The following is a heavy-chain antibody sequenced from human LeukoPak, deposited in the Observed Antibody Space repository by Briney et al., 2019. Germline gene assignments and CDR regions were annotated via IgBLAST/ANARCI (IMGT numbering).Heavy chain of an antibody. CDR3: AREASGYYSDI. Sequence: PGTSLRLSCAASGFTFSTYGMHWVRQAPGKGLEWVAVIWYDGSKTEYGDSVKGRFTISRDDSRNTLSLQMSSLRAEDTAVYYCAREASGYYSDIWAQGTLVTVSS. D-gene: IGHD3-22*01. V-gene: IGHV3-33*01. J-gene: IGHJ4*02. CDR2: IWYDGSKT. CDR1: GFTFSTYG.